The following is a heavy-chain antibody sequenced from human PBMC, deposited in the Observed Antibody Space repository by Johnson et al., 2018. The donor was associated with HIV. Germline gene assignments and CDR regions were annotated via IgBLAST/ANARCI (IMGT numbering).Heavy chain of an antibody. CDR2: ISYDGSDK. D-gene: IGHD1-1*01. J-gene: IGHJ3*02. CDR3: ARARNWNDDDAFDI. Sequence: QVQLVESGGGVVQPGRSLRLSCVASRFTFSSFAMHWVRQAPGKGLEWVAVISYDGSDKYSADSVKGRFTISRDNSKNTLYLQMNSLRAEDTAVYYCARARNWNDDDAFDIWGQGTMVTVSS. V-gene: IGHV3-30*04. CDR1: RFTFSSFA.